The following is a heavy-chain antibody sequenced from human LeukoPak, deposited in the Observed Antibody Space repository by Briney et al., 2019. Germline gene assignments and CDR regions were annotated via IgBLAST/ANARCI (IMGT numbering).Heavy chain of an antibody. CDR1: GFTFSNYW. Sequence: AGGSLRLSCVASGFTFSNYWIHWVRQAPEKGLVWVSRINTDGSNTNYADSVKGRFTISRYNTKNTADLQMNSLRAEDTAVYYCARDLSSRGYTYGTPAFTFDIWGQGTMVTVSS. J-gene: IGHJ3*02. CDR3: ARDLSSRGYTYGTPAFTFDI. CDR2: INTDGSNT. D-gene: IGHD5-18*01. V-gene: IGHV3-74*01.